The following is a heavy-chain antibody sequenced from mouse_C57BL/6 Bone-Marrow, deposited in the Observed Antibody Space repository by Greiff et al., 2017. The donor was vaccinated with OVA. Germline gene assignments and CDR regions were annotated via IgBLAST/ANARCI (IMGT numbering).Heavy chain of an antibody. J-gene: IGHJ1*03. D-gene: IGHD1-1*01. CDR1: GYTFTNYW. Sequence: QVQLQQSGAELVRPGTSVKMSCKASGYTFTNYWIGWAKQRPGHGLEWIGDIYPGGGYTNYNEKFKGKATLTADKSSSTAYMQFSSLTSEDSAIYYGARGTNYYGSSHWYFDVWGTGTTVTVSS. CDR3: ARGTNYYGSSHWYFDV. CDR2: IYPGGGYT. V-gene: IGHV1-63*01.